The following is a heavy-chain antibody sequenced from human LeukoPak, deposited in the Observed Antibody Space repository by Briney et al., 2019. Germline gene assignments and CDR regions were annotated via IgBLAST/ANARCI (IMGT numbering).Heavy chain of an antibody. V-gene: IGHV1-2*02. CDR3: AIGGYYGSGGYYQ. CDR1: GYTFTGYF. J-gene: IGHJ4*02. CDR2: INPNSSGT. Sequence: ASVKVSCKASGYTFTGYFMHWVRQAPGQGLEWMGWINPNSSGTNFAQNFQGRVTMTRDTSISTAYMELSRLRSDDTAVYYCAIGGYYGSGGYYQWGQGTLVTVSS. D-gene: IGHD3-10*01.